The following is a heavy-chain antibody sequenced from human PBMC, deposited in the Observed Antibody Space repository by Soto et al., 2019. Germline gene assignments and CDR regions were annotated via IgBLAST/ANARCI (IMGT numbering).Heavy chain of an antibody. CDR2: IIPILALA. Sequence: KISCNASGRPFSSYTLSGVRQTPGQALDWIGTIIPILALASYAPKFQGRVTITAAKSTSTAYMDLSRLRSEETVVNYCARSSISVAPYNYWGQGTLVTV. J-gene: IGHJ4*02. CDR1: GRPFSSYT. D-gene: IGHD6-19*01. CDR3: ARSSISVAPYNY. V-gene: IGHV1-69*02.